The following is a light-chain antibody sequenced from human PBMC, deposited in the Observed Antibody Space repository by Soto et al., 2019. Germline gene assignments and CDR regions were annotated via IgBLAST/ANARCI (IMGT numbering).Light chain of an antibody. V-gene: IGKV3-20*01. CDR1: QSVSSIS. Sequence: EIVLTQSPGTLSLSPGERATLSCRASQSVSSISLASYQQKPGQAPRLLMYDASSRATGIPDRFSGSGSGTDFTLPSSKLAPKDSAVYYCQQYGSSSWTFGQGTKVEIK. CDR3: QQYGSSSWT. J-gene: IGKJ1*01. CDR2: DAS.